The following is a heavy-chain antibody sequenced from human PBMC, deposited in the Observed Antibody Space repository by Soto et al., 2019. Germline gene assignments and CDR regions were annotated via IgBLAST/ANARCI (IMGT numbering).Heavy chain of an antibody. CDR1: GDSMSKYY. CDR2: IYTSGST. D-gene: IGHD1-26*01. J-gene: IGHJ4*02. V-gene: IGHV4-4*07. Sequence: QVQLQESGPGLVKPSETLSLTCTVSGDSMSKYYWSWIRQPAGKGLEWIGRIYTSGSTNYNPSLKSRVNMSRDTSNNHFSLNLKSVTAADAAVYYGARTVGAAYYFDFWGQGALVTVSS. CDR3: ARTVGAAYYFDF.